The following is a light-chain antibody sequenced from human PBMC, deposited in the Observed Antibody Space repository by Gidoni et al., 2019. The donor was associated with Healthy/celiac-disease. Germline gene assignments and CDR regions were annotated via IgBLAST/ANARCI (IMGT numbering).Light chain of an antibody. V-gene: IGKV3-15*01. Sequence: EIVMTQSPATLSVSPGERATLSCRASQSVSSNLDWYPQKPGQAPRLLLYGASTRATGIPARFSGSGSGTEFTLTISSLQSEDFEVDDCQQYNNWHPWTFXXXTKVEIK. J-gene: IGKJ1*01. CDR3: QQYNNWHPWT. CDR1: QSVSSN. CDR2: GAS.